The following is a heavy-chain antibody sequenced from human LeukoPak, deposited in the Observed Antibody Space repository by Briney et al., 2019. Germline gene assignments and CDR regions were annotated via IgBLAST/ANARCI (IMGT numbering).Heavy chain of an antibody. D-gene: IGHD7-27*01. V-gene: IGHV3-64*01. CDR3: ARWGTGVDY. CDR2: ISSNGGST. Sequence: GGSLRLSCAASGFTFSSYAMHWVRQAPGKGLEYVSAISSNGGSTYYANSVKGRFTISRDNPKNTLYLQMGSLRAEDMAVYYCARWGTGVDYWGQGTLVTVSS. CDR1: GFTFSSYA. J-gene: IGHJ4*02.